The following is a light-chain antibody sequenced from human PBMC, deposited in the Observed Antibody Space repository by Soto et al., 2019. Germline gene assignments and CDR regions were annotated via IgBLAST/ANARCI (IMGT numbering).Light chain of an antibody. V-gene: IGKV1-39*01. CDR3: QQSYSTPRVFT. J-gene: IGKJ3*01. CDR2: AAS. CDR1: QSISSY. Sequence: DIQMTQSPSSLSASVGDRVTITCRASQSISSYLNWYQQKPGKAPKLLIYAASRLQSGVPSRFSGSGSGTDFTLTISSLQPEDFATYYSQQSYSTPRVFTFGPGTKVDIK.